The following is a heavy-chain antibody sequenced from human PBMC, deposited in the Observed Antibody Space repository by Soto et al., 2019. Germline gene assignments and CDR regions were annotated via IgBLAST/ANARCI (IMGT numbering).Heavy chain of an antibody. CDR1: GYTFTSYG. J-gene: IGHJ4*02. Sequence: ASVKVSCKASGYTFTSYGISWVRQAPGQGLEWMGWISAYNGNTNYAQKLQGSVTMTTDTSTSTAYMELRSLRSDDTAVYYCASAHYDILTGYPTRFDYWGQGTLVTVSS. D-gene: IGHD3-9*01. CDR2: ISAYNGNT. V-gene: IGHV1-18*01. CDR3: ASAHYDILTGYPTRFDY.